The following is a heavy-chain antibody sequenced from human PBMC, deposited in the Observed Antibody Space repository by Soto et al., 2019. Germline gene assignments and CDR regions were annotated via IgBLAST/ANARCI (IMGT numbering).Heavy chain of an antibody. Sequence: GESLKISCKGSGYTFSDYWIGWVRQMPGKGLEWMAIIYPGDSDTRYSPSFEGQVTISVDRSINTAYLQWTSPRASDTAMYFCASHNSISTGILYWGQGTVVTVSS. CDR3: ASHNSISTGILY. CDR1: GYTFSDYW. D-gene: IGHD2-21*01. CDR2: IYPGDSDT. V-gene: IGHV5-51*01. J-gene: IGHJ4*02.